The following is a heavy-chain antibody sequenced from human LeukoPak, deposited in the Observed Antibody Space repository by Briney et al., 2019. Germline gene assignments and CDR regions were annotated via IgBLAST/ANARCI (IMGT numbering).Heavy chain of an antibody. D-gene: IGHD5-12*01. Sequence: ESGPTLVNPTQTLTLTCTFSGFSLSTSGVGVGWIRQPPGKALEWLAFIYWDGDKRYSPSLKSRLTITKGTSKNQVVLTMTNVDPVDTATYYCVHRGGYSGYSYFHYWGQGTLVTVSS. J-gene: IGHJ4*02. CDR2: IYWDGDK. V-gene: IGHV2-5*02. CDR1: GFSLSTSGVG. CDR3: VHRGGYSGYSYFHY.